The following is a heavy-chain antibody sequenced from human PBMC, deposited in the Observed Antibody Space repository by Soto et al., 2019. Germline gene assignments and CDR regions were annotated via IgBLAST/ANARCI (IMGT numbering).Heavy chain of an antibody. J-gene: IGHJ6*02. V-gene: IGHV3-30*18. D-gene: IGHD3-9*01. CDR1: GFTFSSYG. Sequence: GESLKISCAASGFTFSSYGMHWVRQAPGKGLEWVAVISYDGSNKDYADSVKGRFNISRDNSKNTLYLQMNSLRAEDTAVYYCAKAFSSPLTPTGMDVWGQGTTVTVSS. CDR2: ISYDGSNK. CDR3: AKAFSSPLTPTGMDV.